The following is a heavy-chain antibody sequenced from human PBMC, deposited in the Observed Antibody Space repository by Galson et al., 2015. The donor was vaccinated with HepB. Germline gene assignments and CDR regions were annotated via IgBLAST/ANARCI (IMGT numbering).Heavy chain of an antibody. CDR2: ISGSGGST. J-gene: IGHJ5*02. D-gene: IGHD3-10*01. Sequence: SLRLSCAASGFTFSSYAMSWVRQAPGKGLEWVPAISGSGGSTYYADSVKGRFTISRDNSKNTLYLQMNSLRAEDTAVYYCAKVPAYVGVRGEGGWFDAWGQGTLVTVSS. CDR1: GFTFSSYA. CDR3: AKVPAYVGVRGEGGWFDA. V-gene: IGHV3-23*01.